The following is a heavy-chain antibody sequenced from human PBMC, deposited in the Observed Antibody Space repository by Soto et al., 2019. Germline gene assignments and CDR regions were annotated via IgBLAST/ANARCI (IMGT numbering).Heavy chain of an antibody. D-gene: IGHD3-22*01. CDR3: AGSSLNGENYYDSSGLPTGIDY. V-gene: IGHV4-38-2*01. J-gene: IGHJ4*02. Sequence: SETLSLTCAVSGYSISSGYYWGWLRQPPGKGLEWIGSTYHSGSTYYNPSLNSRVTLSIDMTNNHVSLILNSVTAADTAVYYCAGSSLNGENYYDSSGLPTGIDYWGQGTLVTVPQ. CDR2: TYHSGST. CDR1: GYSISSGYY.